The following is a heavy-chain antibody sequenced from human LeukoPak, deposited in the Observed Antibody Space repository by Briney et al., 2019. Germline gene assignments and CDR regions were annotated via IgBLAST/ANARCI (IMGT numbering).Heavy chain of an antibody. J-gene: IGHJ4*02. Sequence: ASVKISCKASGYTFTDYYMYWVRHAPGQGPECMGVIHPSGGSTTSAQKFQGRVTLTKDTATSTIYIELSSLRSDDTAVYYCARMAMDPAMVTNFFDLWGQGTLLIVSA. D-gene: IGHD5-18*01. CDR2: IHPSGGST. CDR1: GYTFTDYY. CDR3: ARMAMDPAMVTNFFDL. V-gene: IGHV1-46*01.